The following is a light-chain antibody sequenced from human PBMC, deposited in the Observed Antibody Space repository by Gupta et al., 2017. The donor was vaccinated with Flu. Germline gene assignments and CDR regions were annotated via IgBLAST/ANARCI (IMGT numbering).Light chain of an antibody. J-gene: IGKJ2*01. CDR3: QQSDSPPPT. CDR1: QGISSY. V-gene: IGKV1-39*01. Sequence: DTQMTQSPSSLSASVGDRVTITCRASQGISSYLNWYQQKPGKAPKLLIYTASNLQSGVPSRFSGSGYGTDFTLTISRLQPGDFATYYCQQSDSPPPTFGQGTKVEIK. CDR2: TAS.